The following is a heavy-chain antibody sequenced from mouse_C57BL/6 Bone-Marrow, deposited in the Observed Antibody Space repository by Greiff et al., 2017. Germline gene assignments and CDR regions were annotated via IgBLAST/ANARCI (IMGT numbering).Heavy chain of an antibody. Sequence: EVKLMESGAELVRPGASVKLSCTASGFNIKDYYMHWVKQRPEQGLEWIGRIDPEDGDTEYAPKFQGKATMTADTASNTAYLQLSSLTSEDTAVYYCTTPFTTVVATRAYWGQGTLVTVSA. V-gene: IGHV14-1*01. CDR3: TTPFTTVVATRAY. CDR2: IDPEDGDT. CDR1: GFNIKDYY. J-gene: IGHJ3*01. D-gene: IGHD1-1*01.